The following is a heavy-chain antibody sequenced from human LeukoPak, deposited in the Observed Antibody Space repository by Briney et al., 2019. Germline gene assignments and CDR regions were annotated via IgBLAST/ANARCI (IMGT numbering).Heavy chain of an antibody. CDR1: GFTFSTYW. CDR2: IKGDKSAR. Sequence: GGSLRLSCAASGFTFSTYWMAWVRQAPGKGLEWVANIKGDKSARHQADSVKGRFTISRDNTQNSVYLQMSSLRGEDTAVYYCARDVVGSLDYWGQGTLVTVSS. CDR3: ARDVVGSLDY. J-gene: IGHJ4*02. D-gene: IGHD1-26*01. V-gene: IGHV3-7*01.